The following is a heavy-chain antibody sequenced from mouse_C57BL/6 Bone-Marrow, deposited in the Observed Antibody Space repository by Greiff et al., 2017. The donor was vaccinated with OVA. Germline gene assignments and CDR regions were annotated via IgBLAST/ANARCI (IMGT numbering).Heavy chain of an antibody. J-gene: IGHJ4*01. D-gene: IGHD1-1*01. CDR3: VRQGTVVEYYYAMDY. CDR1: GFSFNTYA. CDR2: IRSKSNNYAT. Sequence: DVMLVESGGGLVQPKGSLKLSCAASGFSFNTYAMNWVRQAPGKGLEWVARIRSKSNNYATYYADSVKDRFTISSDDSESMLYLQMNNLKTEETAMYYCVRQGTVVEYYYAMDYWGQGTSVTVSS. V-gene: IGHV10-1*01.